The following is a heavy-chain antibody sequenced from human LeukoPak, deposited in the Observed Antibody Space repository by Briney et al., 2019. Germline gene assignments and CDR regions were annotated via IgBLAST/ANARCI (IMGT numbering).Heavy chain of an antibody. D-gene: IGHD4-23*01. J-gene: IGHJ1*01. Sequence: SETLSLPCTVSGGSISSSSYYWGWIRQPPGKGLEWIGSIYYSGSTYYNPSLKSRVTISVDTSKNQFALKLSSVTAADTAVYYCARHGDGGPAEYFRHWGQGTLVTVSS. V-gene: IGHV4-39*01. CDR2: IYYSGST. CDR1: GGSISSSSYY. CDR3: ARHGDGGPAEYFRH.